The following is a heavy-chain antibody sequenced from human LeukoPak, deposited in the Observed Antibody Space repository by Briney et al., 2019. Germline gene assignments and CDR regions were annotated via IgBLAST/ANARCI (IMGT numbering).Heavy chain of an antibody. Sequence: KTSETLSLTCTVSGGSISSYYWSWIRQPAGKGLEWIGRIYTSGSTNYNPSLKSRVTMSVDTSKNQFSLKLSSVTAADTAVYYCARENYDFWSGYYPPSAFDIWGQGTMVTVSS. D-gene: IGHD3-3*01. J-gene: IGHJ3*02. CDR2: IYTSGST. CDR3: ARENYDFWSGYYPPSAFDI. CDR1: GGSISSYY. V-gene: IGHV4-4*07.